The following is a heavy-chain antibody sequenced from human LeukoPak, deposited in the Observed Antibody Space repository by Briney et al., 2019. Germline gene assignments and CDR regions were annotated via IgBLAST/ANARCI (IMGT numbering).Heavy chain of an antibody. CDR3: ARKTLYYDILTGYGEEWWFDP. CDR2: INHSGST. V-gene: IGHV4-34*01. D-gene: IGHD3-9*01. Sequence: SETLSLTCAVYGGSFSGYYWSWIRQPPGKGLEWIGEINHSGSTNYNPSLKSRVTISVDTSKNQFSLKLSSVTAADTAVYYCARKTLYYDILTGYGEEWWFDPWGQGTLVTVSS. CDR1: GGSFSGYY. J-gene: IGHJ5*02.